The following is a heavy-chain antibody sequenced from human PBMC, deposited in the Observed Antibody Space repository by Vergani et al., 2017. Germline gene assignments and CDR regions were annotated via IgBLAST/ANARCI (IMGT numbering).Heavy chain of an antibody. CDR3: ARVMGERGRSSSWYPAEYFQH. D-gene: IGHD6-13*01. V-gene: IGHV1-2*02. Sequence: QVQLVQSGAEVKKPGASVKVSCKASGYTFTGYYMHWVRQAPGQGLEWMGWINPNSGGTNYAQKFQGRVTMTRDTSISTAYMELSRLRSDDTAVYYCARVMGERGRSSSWYPAEYFQHWGQGTLGTVSS. CDR1: GYTFTGYY. CDR2: INPNSGGT. J-gene: IGHJ1*01.